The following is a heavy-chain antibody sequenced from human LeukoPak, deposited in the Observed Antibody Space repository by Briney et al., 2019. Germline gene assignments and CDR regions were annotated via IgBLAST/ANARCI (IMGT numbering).Heavy chain of an antibody. CDR2: ISGSGANT. CDR3: AKDFHYDVMGHTLTDY. Sequence: GGSLRLSCAASGFTFSNYAMSWVRQAPGKGLEWVSAISGSGANTYYADFVKGRFTISRDNSKNTLYLQMNSLRAEDTAVYYCAKDFHYDVMGHTLTDYGGRGTLVTVSS. V-gene: IGHV3-23*01. CDR1: GFTFSNYA. D-gene: IGHD3-22*01. J-gene: IGHJ4*02.